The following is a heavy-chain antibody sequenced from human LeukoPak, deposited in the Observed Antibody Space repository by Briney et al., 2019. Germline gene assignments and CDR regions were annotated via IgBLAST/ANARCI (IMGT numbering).Heavy chain of an antibody. D-gene: IGHD3-22*01. V-gene: IGHV3-23*01. J-gene: IGHJ4*02. Sequence: GGSLRLSCAVSGLTLSNYGMSWVRQAPGKGLEWVAGISGSGGSTNYAESVRGRFTISRDNRKNTLFLQMNSLRAEDTAVYFCAKRGVVIRVILVGFHKEAYYFDSWGQGALVTVSS. CDR1: GLTLSNYG. CDR2: ISGSGGST. CDR3: AKRGVVIRVILVGFHKEAYYFDS.